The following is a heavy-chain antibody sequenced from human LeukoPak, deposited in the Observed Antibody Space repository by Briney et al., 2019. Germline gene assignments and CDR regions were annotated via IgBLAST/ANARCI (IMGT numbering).Heavy chain of an antibody. CDR2: IYYSGST. J-gene: IGHJ2*01. Sequence: PSETLSLTCTVSGGSISSSSYYWGWIRQPPGKGLEWIGSIYYSGSTYYNPSLKSRVTISVDTSKNQFSLKLSSVIAADTAVYYCAKHSGYDFWYFDLWGRGTLVTVSS. V-gene: IGHV4-39*01. CDR3: AKHSGYDFWYFDL. CDR1: GGSISSSSYY. D-gene: IGHD5-12*01.